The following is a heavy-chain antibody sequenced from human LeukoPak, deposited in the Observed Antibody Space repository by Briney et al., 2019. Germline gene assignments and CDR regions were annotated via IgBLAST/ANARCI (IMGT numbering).Heavy chain of an antibody. Sequence: GGSLRLSCVVSGFSFSNYWMHWVRQAPGKGLVWVSRINSDGSTTSYAASVKGRFTISRDNAKNTLYLQMNSLGAEDTAVYYCARGIVGPTGDYWGQGTLVTVSS. CDR3: ARGIVGPTGDY. J-gene: IGHJ4*02. CDR2: INSDGSTT. CDR1: GFSFSNYW. D-gene: IGHD1-26*01. V-gene: IGHV3-74*01.